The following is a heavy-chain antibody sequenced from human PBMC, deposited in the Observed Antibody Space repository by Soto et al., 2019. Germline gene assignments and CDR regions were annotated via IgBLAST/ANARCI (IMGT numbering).Heavy chain of an antibody. CDR1: GYTFTSYG. J-gene: IGHJ6*02. CDR3: AGDRRPFWGSYRPSTYYYYYGMDV. D-gene: IGHD3-16*02. Sequence: ASVKVSCKASGYTFTSYGISWVRQAPGQGLEWMGWISAYNGNTNYAQKLQGRVTMTTDTSTSTAYMELRSLRSDDTAVYYCAGDRRPFWGSYRPSTYYYYYGMDVWGQGITVTVSS. V-gene: IGHV1-18*01. CDR2: ISAYNGNT.